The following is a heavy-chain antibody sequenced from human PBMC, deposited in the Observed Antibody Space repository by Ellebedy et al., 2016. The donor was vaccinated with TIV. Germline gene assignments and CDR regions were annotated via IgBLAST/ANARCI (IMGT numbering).Heavy chain of an antibody. J-gene: IGHJ6*02. D-gene: IGHD2-2*01. CDR2: ISGSGGST. CDR3: VRIMKYQLLGYLGYYYGMDV. V-gene: IGHV3-23*01. Sequence: GESLKISCAASGFPFSSYAMSLVRQAPGKGLEWVSEISGSGGSTYYEDSVKGRFTSSRDNSKNTLYLQMNSLRHEDTAVYYWVRIMKYQLLGYLGYYYGMDVWGQGITVTVSS. CDR1: GFPFSSYA.